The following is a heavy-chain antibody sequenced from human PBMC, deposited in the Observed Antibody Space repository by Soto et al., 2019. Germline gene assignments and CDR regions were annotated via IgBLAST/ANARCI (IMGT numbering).Heavy chain of an antibody. J-gene: IGHJ4*02. CDR1: GFTFDDYS. V-gene: IGHV3-9*01. D-gene: IGHD2-15*01. CDR3: ARRYVGGGTFHPFDF. CDR2: ISRNSDFL. Sequence: EVQLVESGGGLVQPGRSLRLSCVASGFTFDDYSMHWVRQAPGKGLEWVSGISRNSDFLVYADSVKGRFTISRDNAKSSLYLQMNSLRAEDTAFYHCARRYVGGGTFHPFDFWGQGALVTVSS.